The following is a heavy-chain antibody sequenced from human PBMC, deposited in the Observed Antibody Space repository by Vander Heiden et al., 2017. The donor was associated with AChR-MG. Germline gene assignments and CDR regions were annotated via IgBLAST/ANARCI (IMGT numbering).Heavy chain of an antibody. CDR2: IHHSGST. V-gene: IGHV4-4*02. CDR1: GGSTISSNW. D-gene: IGHD6-6*01. CDR3: AKDSRSSNWFDP. J-gene: IGHJ5*02. Sequence: QVQLQESGPGLVKPSGTLSLTCAVSGGSTISSNWWTWVRQPPGKGLEWIGEIHHSGSTNYNPSLKSRVTISVDKSKNQLSLNLSSVAAADTAVYYCAKDSRSSNWFDPWGQGTLVTVSS.